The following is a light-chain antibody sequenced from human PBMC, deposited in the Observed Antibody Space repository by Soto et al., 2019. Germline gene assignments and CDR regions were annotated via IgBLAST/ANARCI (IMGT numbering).Light chain of an antibody. CDR3: CSYAGSLYV. CDR1: SSDVGSYNL. CDR2: EGS. V-gene: IGLV2-23*01. J-gene: IGLJ1*01. Sequence: QSVLTRPASVSVSPGQSITISCTGTSSDVGSYNLVSWYQQHPGKAPKLMIYEGSKRPSGVSNRFSGSKSGNTASLTISGLQAEDEADYYCCSYAGSLYVFGTGTKVTVL.